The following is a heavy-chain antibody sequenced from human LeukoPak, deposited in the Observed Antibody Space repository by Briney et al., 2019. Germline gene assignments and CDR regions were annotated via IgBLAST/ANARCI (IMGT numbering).Heavy chain of an antibody. CDR2: ISSSSSTI. CDR1: GFTFSSYS. CDR3: ARDYYYDSSGYLEYFQH. D-gene: IGHD3-22*01. J-gene: IGHJ1*01. Sequence: PGGSLRLSCAASGFTFSSYSMNWVRQAPGKGLEWVSYISSSSSTIYYADSVKGRFTISRDNAKNSLYLQMNSLRDEDTAVYYCARDYYYDSSGYLEYFQHWGQGTLVTVSP. V-gene: IGHV3-48*02.